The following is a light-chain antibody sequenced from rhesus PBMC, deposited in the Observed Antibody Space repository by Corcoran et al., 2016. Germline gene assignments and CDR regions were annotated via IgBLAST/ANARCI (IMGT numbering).Light chain of an antibody. J-gene: IGKJ2*01. CDR3: LQYTSSPYS. Sequence: DIQMTQSPSSLSASVGDKVTITCRASQGISSWLAWYQQTPGKAPKLLIHKASSLQSGVPSRFSGSGSGTDFTLTINSLQPEDFATYYCLQYTSSPYSFGQGTKVEIK. V-gene: IGKV1-22*01. CDR1: QGISSW. CDR2: KAS.